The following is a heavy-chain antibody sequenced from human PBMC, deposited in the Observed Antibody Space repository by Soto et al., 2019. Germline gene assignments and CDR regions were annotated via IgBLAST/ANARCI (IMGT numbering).Heavy chain of an antibody. CDR1: GFSFSSYT. CDR3: ARLGYCSSVTCKYYFYYYGMDV. D-gene: IGHD2-2*01. J-gene: IGHJ6*02. CDR2: IRGRGTTT. V-gene: IGHV3-48*02. Sequence: EVRLVESGGGFVQPGGSLRLSCEASGFSFSSYTMNWVRQAPGKGLEWVSFIRGRGTTTYYADSVKGRFTVSRDNAKNSLYLEVTSLRDEDTAVYYCARLGYCSSVTCKYYFYYYGMDVWGQGTTVTVSS.